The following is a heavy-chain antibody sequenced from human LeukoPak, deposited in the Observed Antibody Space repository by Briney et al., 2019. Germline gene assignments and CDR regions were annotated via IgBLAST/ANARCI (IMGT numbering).Heavy chain of an antibody. CDR3: ARDLYEELVFDY. CDR1: GFTFSSYS. D-gene: IGHD6-13*01. CDR2: ISSSSSYI. V-gene: IGHV3-21*01. Sequence: GGSLRLSCAASGFTFSSYSMNWVRQAPGKGLEWVSSISSSSSYIYYADSVKGRFTISRDNAKNSLYLQMNSLRAEDTAVYYCARDLYEELVFDYWGQGTLVTVSS. J-gene: IGHJ4*02.